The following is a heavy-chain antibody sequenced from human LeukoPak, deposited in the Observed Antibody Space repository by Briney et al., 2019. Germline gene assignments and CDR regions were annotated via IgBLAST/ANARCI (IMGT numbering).Heavy chain of an antibody. CDR1: GYTFTGYY. D-gene: IGHD4-17*01. J-gene: IGHJ4*02. CDR3: ARAYGYYDPFDY. V-gene: IGHV1-2*02. Sequence: ASVKVSCEASGYTFTGYYMHWVRQAPGQGLKWMGWINPNSGGTNYAQKFQGRVTMTRDTSISTAYMELSRLKSDDTAVYYCARAYGYYDPFDYWGQGTLVTVSS. CDR2: INPNSGGT.